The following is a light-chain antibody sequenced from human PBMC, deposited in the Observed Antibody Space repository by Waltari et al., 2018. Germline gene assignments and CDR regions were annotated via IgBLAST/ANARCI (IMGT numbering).Light chain of an antibody. V-gene: IGKV1-5*03. J-gene: IGKJ1*01. CDR1: QSISSW. CDR3: LQSYSYPRT. Sequence: DIQMTQSPSTLSASVGDRVTITCRASQSISSWLAWYQQKPGKAPKLLIYKASSLESGVPSRFSGSGSGTEFTLTISSLQPDDFATYYCLQSYSYPRTFGQGTKVEIK. CDR2: KAS.